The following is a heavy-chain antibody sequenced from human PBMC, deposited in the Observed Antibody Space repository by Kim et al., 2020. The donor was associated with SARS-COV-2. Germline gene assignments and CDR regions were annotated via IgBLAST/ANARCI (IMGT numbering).Heavy chain of an antibody. CDR3: ARTYSSSPPPYYFDY. Sequence: GGSLRLSCAASGFTVSSNYMSWVRQAPGKGLEWVSGIYSGGSTYYADYVKRRLTISRDNSKNSLYLQMNRLSAGDTAVYYCARTYSSSPPPYYFDYWGQGTLGTVSS. CDR1: GFTVSSNY. D-gene: IGHD6-6*01. V-gene: IGHV3-53*01. CDR2: IYSGGST. J-gene: IGHJ4*02.